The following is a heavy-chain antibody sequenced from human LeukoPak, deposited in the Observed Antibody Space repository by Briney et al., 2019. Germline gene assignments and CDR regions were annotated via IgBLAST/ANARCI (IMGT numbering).Heavy chain of an antibody. CDR3: ARIGGGAGTSSFDY. J-gene: IGHJ4*02. V-gene: IGHV4-30-4*01. D-gene: IGHD6-19*01. CDR1: GGSISSGDYY. Sequence: SQTLSLTCTVSGGSISSGDYYWSWIRQPPGKGLEWIGYIYYSGSTYYNPSLKSRVTISVDTSKNQFSLKLSSVTAADTAVYYCARIGGGAGTSSFDYWGQGTLVTVSS. CDR2: IYYSGST.